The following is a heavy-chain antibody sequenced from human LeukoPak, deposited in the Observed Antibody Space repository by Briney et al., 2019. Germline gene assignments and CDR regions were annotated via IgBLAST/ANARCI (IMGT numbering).Heavy chain of an antibody. CDR3: TKPRDFYYYMDV. J-gene: IGHJ6*03. V-gene: IGHV3-23*01. CDR2: ISAIGGST. CDR1: GFTFNTYA. Sequence: GGSLRLSCAASGFTFNTYAMSWVRQAPGKGLEWVSTISAIGGSTYYADSVKGRFTISRDNSKSTLYLQMNSLRAEDTAVYYCTKPRDFYYYMDVWGKGTTVIVS.